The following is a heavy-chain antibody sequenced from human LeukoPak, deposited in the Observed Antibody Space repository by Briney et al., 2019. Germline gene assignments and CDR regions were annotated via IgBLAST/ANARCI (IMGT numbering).Heavy chain of an antibody. CDR3: ARDIVVVPAAPSRPNENNWFDP. V-gene: IGHV4-34*01. CDR2: INHSGST. CDR1: GGSISSYY. D-gene: IGHD2-2*01. Sequence: SETLSLTCTVSGGSISSYYWSWIRQPPGKGLEWIGEINHSGSTNYNPSLKSRVTISVDTSKNQFSLKLSSVTAADTAVYYCARDIVVVPAAPSRPNENNWFDPWGQGTLVTVSS. J-gene: IGHJ5*02.